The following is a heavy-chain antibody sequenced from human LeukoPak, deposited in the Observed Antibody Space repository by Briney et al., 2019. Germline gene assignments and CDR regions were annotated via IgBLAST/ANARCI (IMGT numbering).Heavy chain of an antibody. J-gene: IGHJ4*02. Sequence: GGSLRLSCAASGFTFSSYSMNWVRQAPGKGLEWVSSISSSSSYIYYAGSVKGRFTISRDNAKNSLYLQMNSLRAEDTAVYYCARDRLPTYYYDSSGYSSPNYWGQGTLVTVSS. CDR2: ISSSSSYI. CDR1: GFTFSSYS. V-gene: IGHV3-21*01. CDR3: ARDRLPTYYYDSSGYSSPNY. D-gene: IGHD3-22*01.